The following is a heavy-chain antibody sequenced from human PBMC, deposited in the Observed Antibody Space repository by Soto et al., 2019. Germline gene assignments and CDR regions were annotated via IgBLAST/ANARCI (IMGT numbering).Heavy chain of an antibody. D-gene: IGHD3-10*01. V-gene: IGHV1-58*01. CDR3: AGGGVRGVITRTRDYYGMDV. J-gene: IGHJ6*02. Sequence: SVKVSCKASGFTFTNSAVQWVRQARGQRLEWIGWIVVGSGNTNYAQKFQERVTITRDMSTSTAYMELSSLKASDTAMYYCAGGGVRGVITRTRDYYGMDVWGQGTTVTVSS. CDR2: IVVGSGNT. CDR1: GFTFTNSA.